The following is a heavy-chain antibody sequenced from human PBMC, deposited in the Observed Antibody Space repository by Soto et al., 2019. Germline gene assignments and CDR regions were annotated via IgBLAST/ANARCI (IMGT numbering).Heavy chain of an antibody. CDR1: GYSFTSYW. CDR2: IDPSDSYT. CDR3: ARLAMWSRYSSGGFDY. J-gene: IGHJ4*02. Sequence: EVQLVQSGAEVKKPGESLRISCKGSGYSFTSYWISWVRQMPGKGLEWMGRIDPSDSYTNYSPSFQGHVTISADKSISXAYLQWSSLKASDTAMYYCARLAMWSRYSSGGFDYWGQGTLVTVSS. V-gene: IGHV5-10-1*01. D-gene: IGHD6-19*01.